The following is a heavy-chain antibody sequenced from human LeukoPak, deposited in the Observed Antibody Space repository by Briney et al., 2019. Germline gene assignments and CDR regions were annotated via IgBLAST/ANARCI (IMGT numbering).Heavy chain of an antibody. D-gene: IGHD3-22*01. V-gene: IGHV3-23*01. J-gene: IGHJ4*02. Sequence: PGGSLRLSCATSGFTFSTYAFSWVRQAPGKGLEWVADISNSGRIHYADSVKGRFTISRDNAKNTLYLQMNSLRAEDTAVYYCARAMTYDSIGYYFDHWGQGTLVTVSS. CDR3: ARAMTYDSIGYYFDH. CDR2: ISNSGRI. CDR1: GFTFSTYA.